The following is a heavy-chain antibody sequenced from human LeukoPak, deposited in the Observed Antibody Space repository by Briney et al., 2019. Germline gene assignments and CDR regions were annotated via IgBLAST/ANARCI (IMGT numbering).Heavy chain of an antibody. CDR2: ISSSGTNI. CDR1: GFTLSSKE. Sequence: GGSRRLSGAAPGFTLSSKEMNGVGQAPGKGLEWVSYISSSGTNIYYADSVKGRFTISRDNAKNSLYLQMNSLRAEDTAIYYCVRWDYWGQGTLVTVSS. D-gene: IGHD5-24*01. CDR3: VRWDY. J-gene: IGHJ4*02. V-gene: IGHV3-48*03.